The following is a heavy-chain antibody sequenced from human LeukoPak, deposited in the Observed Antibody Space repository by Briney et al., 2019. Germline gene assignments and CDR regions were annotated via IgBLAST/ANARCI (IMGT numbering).Heavy chain of an antibody. CDR3: ARGRSGGLDY. J-gene: IGHJ4*02. CDR2: IFPSGGEI. D-gene: IGHD2-15*01. CDR1: GFTFSTFA. Sequence: GGSLRLPCAASGFTFSTFAMIWVRQPPGKGLEWVSSIFPSGGEIHYADSVRGRFTISRDNSKSTLSLQMNSLRAEDTAIYYCARGRSGGLDYWGQGTLVTVSS. V-gene: IGHV3-23*01.